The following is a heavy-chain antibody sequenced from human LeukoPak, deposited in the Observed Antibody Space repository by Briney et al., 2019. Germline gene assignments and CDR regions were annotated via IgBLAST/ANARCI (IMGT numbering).Heavy chain of an antibody. CDR1: RFTFSSYG. Sequence: GGSLRLSCAASRFTFSSYGMPSVREAPGNGLEGLACIRYDGSNKYYADSVKGRFTISRDNSKNTLYLQMNSLRAEDTAVYYCAKTHGVYDYYYMDVWGKGTTVTVSS. CDR2: IRYDGSNK. J-gene: IGHJ6*03. D-gene: IGHD6-13*01. V-gene: IGHV3-30*02. CDR3: AKTHGVYDYYYMDV.